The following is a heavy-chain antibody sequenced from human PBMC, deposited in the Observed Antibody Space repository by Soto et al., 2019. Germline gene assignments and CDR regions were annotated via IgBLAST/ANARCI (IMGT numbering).Heavy chain of an antibody. Sequence: QVQLVQSGAEMKEPGSSVKVSCKTSAGTFSSSAISWLRQAPGQGLEWMGGIIPLFRTPDYAQKFQGRVTIAADESTSTAYMELSSLRSEDTAVYYCARDNDRLQLGGNYYYILDLWGQGTTITVSS. CDR3: ARDNDRLQLGGNYYYILDL. D-gene: IGHD4-4*01. CDR2: IIPLFRTP. J-gene: IGHJ6*02. V-gene: IGHV1-69*12. CDR1: AGTFSSSA.